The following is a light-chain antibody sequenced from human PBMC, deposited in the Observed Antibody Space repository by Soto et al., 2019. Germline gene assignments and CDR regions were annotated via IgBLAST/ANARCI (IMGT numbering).Light chain of an antibody. J-gene: IGLJ3*02. CDR2: EDN. CDR3: QSFHSSNLWV. Sequence: NFMLTQPHSVSESPGKTVTISCTRSSGGIATNYVQWYQQRPGSSPTTVIYEDNQRPSGVPDRFSGSIDSSSNSASLTISGLKTEDEGDYYCQSFHSSNLWVFGGGTKLTVL. V-gene: IGLV6-57*01. CDR1: SGGIATNY.